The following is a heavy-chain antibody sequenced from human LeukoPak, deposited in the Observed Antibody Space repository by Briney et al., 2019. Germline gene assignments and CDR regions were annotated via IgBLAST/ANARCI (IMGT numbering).Heavy chain of an antibody. Sequence: GASVNVSCKASGYTFTGYYMHWVRQAPGQGLEWMGLINPNSGGTNYAQKFQGRVTMTRDTSISTAYMELSRLRSDDTAVYYCAREGDYYGSGRDWFDPWGQGTLVTVSS. CDR1: GYTFTGYY. J-gene: IGHJ5*02. CDR3: AREGDYYGSGRDWFDP. CDR2: INPNSGGT. V-gene: IGHV1-2*02. D-gene: IGHD3-10*01.